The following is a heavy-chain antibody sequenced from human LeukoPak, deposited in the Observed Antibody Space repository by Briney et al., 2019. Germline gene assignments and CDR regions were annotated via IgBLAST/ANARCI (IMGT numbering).Heavy chain of an antibody. D-gene: IGHD3-16*01. CDR1: GFTFSSYW. CDR3: VRDHHWAFDY. CDR2: IGGSGDII. J-gene: IGHJ4*02. Sequence: GGSLRLSCAASGFTFSSYWMTWVRQAPGKGLEWVSYIGGSGDIIDYADSVKGRFTIPRDNAKNSLSLEMNSLRAEDTAVYFCVRDHHWAFDYWGQGTLVTVSS. V-gene: IGHV3-48*04.